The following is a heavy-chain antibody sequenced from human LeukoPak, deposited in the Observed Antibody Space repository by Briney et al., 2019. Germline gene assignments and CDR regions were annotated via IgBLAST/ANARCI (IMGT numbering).Heavy chain of an antibody. Sequence: SETLSLTCAVSGVSIRSYYWGWVRQPAGKGLEWVGRIYTTRTTNFNPSLKRRLTMSVDTSKNQFSLKLTSVTAADTAVYFCGRQGYTASYYFLDFWSQGTLVTVSS. CDR3: GRQGYTASYYFLDF. CDR2: IYTTRTT. D-gene: IGHD2/OR15-2a*01. J-gene: IGHJ4*02. V-gene: IGHV4-59*10. CDR1: GVSIRSYY.